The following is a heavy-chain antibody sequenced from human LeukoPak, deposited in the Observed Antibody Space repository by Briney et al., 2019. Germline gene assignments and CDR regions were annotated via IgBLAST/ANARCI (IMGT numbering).Heavy chain of an antibody. Sequence: GRSLRLSCAASGFTFSSYGMHWVRQAPGNGLEWVAVISYDGSNKYYADSVKGRFTISRDNSKNTLYLQMNSLRAEDTAVYYCAKDKYSSSWTALYYFDYWGQGTLVTVSS. V-gene: IGHV3-30*18. CDR3: AKDKYSSSWTALYYFDY. CDR2: ISYDGSNK. J-gene: IGHJ4*02. D-gene: IGHD6-13*01. CDR1: GFTFSSYG.